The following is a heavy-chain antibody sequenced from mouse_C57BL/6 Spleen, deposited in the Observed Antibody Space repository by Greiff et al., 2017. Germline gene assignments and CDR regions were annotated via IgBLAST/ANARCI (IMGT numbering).Heavy chain of an antibody. V-gene: IGHV2-6-1*01. CDR3: ARHDYDGPYYAMDY. D-gene: IGHD2-4*01. J-gene: IGHJ4*01. Sequence: VQFQESGPGLVAPSQSLSITCTVSGFSLTSYGVHWVRQPPGKGLEWLVVIWSDGSTTYNSALKSRLSISKDNSKSQVFLKMNSLQTDDTAMYYCARHDYDGPYYAMDYWGQGTSVTVSS. CDR2: IWSDGST. CDR1: GFSLTSYG.